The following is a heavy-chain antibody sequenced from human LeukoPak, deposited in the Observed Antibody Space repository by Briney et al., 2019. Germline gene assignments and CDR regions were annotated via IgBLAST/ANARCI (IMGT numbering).Heavy chain of an antibody. CDR3: ARDRLTSGSYFFDY. CDR2: ISGRSSTI. D-gene: IGHD1-26*01. V-gene: IGHV3-48*01. Sequence: GGSLRLSCAASGFTFSSYAMHWVRQAPGKGLEWISYISGRSSTIHYADSVRGRFTISRDNAKNSMYLQMNSLRAEDTAVYYCARDRLTSGSYFFDYWGQGTLVTVSS. J-gene: IGHJ4*02. CDR1: GFTFSSYA.